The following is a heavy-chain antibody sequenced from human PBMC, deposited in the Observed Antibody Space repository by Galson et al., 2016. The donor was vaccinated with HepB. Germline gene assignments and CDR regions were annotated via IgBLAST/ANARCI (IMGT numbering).Heavy chain of an antibody. CDR1: GFTFSLYS. CDR2: ISTGGTTI. J-gene: IGHJ6*02. V-gene: IGHV3-48*04. Sequence: SLRLSCAASGFTFSLYSMYWVRQAPGKGLDWVSYISTGGTTIYYADSVKGRFTISRDNAKNLLYLQMYSLRAEDTAVYYCVRDRDVEMAKSYYYYYGMDVWGQGTTVTVSS. D-gene: IGHD5-24*01. CDR3: VRDRDVEMAKSYYYYYGMDV.